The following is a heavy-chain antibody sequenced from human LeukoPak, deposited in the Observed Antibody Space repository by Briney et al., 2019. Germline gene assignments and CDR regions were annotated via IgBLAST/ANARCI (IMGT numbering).Heavy chain of an antibody. V-gene: IGHV3-9*01. J-gene: IGHJ4*02. CDR3: VKEIGDGTGIAAAGDY. D-gene: IGHD6-13*01. CDR1: GFSFYNHA. Sequence: PGGSLRLSCAASGFSFYNHAMHWVRQAPGKGLEWGADITWSSGTVGYAHSVRGRFTISRDNAKNSLYLQMNSLRVDDTALDYCVKEIGDGTGIAAAGDYWGQGTLVTVSS. CDR2: ITWSSGTV.